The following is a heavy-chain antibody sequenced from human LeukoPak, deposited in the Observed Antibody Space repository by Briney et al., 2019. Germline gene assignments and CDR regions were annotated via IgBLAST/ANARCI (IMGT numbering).Heavy chain of an antibody. Sequence: SETLSLTCAVYGGSFSGYYWSWIRKPPGKGLEWIGEINHSGSTNYNPSLKSRVTISVDTSKNQFSLKLSSVTAADTAVYYCARGGGSGSYYKRRPHYYYGMDVWGQGTTVTVSS. D-gene: IGHD3-10*01. J-gene: IGHJ6*02. V-gene: IGHV4-34*01. CDR1: GGSFSGYY. CDR3: ARGGGSGSYYKRRPHYYYGMDV. CDR2: INHSGST.